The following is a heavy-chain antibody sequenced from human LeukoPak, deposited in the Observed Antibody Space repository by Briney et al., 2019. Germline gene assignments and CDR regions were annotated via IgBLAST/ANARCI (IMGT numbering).Heavy chain of an antibody. CDR1: GFTFSSYG. V-gene: IGHV3-64*01. CDR3: LRWSDY. Sequence: GGSLRLSCAASGFTFSSYGMHWVRQAPGKGLEFVSAISSNGGSTYYANSVKGRFTISRDNSKNTLYLQMGSLRAEDMSVYYCLRWSDYWGQGTLVTVSS. D-gene: IGHD4-17*01. J-gene: IGHJ4*02. CDR2: ISSNGGST.